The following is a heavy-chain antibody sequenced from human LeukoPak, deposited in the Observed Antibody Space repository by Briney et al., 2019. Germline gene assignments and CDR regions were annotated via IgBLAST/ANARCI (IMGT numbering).Heavy chain of an antibody. D-gene: IGHD3-22*01. J-gene: IGHJ4*02. V-gene: IGHV1-2*02. CDR3: ATPSFDSGGYYYFDF. CDR1: GYTFTDFY. CDR2: INPKSAYT. Sequence: ASVKVSFKASGYTFTDFYIHWMRQAPGQGLEWMGWINPKSAYTHFTQKFQGRFTMTMDTSITTAYLELSSLRSDDTAVYFCATPSFDSGGYYYFDFWGQGTLVTVSS.